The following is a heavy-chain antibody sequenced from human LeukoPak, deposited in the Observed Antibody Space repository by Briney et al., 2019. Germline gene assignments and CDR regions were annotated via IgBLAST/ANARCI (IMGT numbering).Heavy chain of an antibody. V-gene: IGHV3-49*03. D-gene: IGHD1-26*01. CDR2: IRSRAYGGTA. J-gene: IGHJ3*01. CDR1: GSTFGDYA. Sequence: GGSLRLSCTASGSTFGDYAVTWFRQAPGKGLEWVGFIRSRAYGGTAEYAASVKGRFTISRDDSNTIAHLQMDSLIIEDTAVYFCSRVPIRTVTIFIVVGGHDVFDLWGRGTMVTVSP. CDR3: SRVPIRTVTIFIVVGGHDVFDL.